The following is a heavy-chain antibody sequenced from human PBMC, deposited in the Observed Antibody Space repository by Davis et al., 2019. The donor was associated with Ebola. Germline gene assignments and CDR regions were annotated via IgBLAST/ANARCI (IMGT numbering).Heavy chain of an antibody. Sequence: SETLSLTCTVSGASISGSTYYWGWIRQPPGKGLEWIGSIYYSGSTYYNPSLKSRVTISVDTSKNQFSLKLTSVTAADTAVYYCARLGTPGSFVVYAIGDWFDPWGQGTLVTVSS. J-gene: IGHJ5*02. CDR2: IYYSGST. CDR3: ARLGTPGSFVVYAIGDWFDP. CDR1: GASISGSTYY. D-gene: IGHD2-8*02. V-gene: IGHV4-39*01.